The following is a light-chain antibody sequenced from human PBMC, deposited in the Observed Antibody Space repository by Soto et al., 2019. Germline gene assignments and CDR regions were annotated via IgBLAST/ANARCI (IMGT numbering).Light chain of an antibody. CDR3: SSYTNSRTYV. Sequence: QSVLTQPASVSGSPGQSITISCTGTSSDVGSYNYVSWYQQHPGKAPKVMIYDVSNRPSGVSYRFSGSKSGNTASLTISGLQAEYEADYYCSSYTNSRTYVFGTGTKVTVL. CDR1: SSDVGSYNY. CDR2: DVS. J-gene: IGLJ1*01. V-gene: IGLV2-14*01.